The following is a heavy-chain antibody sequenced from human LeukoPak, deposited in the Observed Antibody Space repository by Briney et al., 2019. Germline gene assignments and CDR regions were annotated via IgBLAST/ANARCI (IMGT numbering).Heavy chain of an antibody. CDR3: ARELFGELLTDY. Sequence: GGSLRLSCAVSGFTVSSNYMSWVRQAPGKGLEWVSLIYSGGGTYYADSVRGRFTISRDDSKNTLYLQMNSLRAEDTAVYYCARELFGELLTDYWGQGTLVTVSS. J-gene: IGHJ4*02. D-gene: IGHD3-10*02. CDR2: IYSGGGT. V-gene: IGHV3-53*01. CDR1: GFTVSSNY.